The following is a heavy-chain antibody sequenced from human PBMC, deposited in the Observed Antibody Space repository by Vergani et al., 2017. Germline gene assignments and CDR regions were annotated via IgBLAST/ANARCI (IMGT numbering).Heavy chain of an antibody. D-gene: IGHD5-12*01. CDR3: VNAIPRNGGYDYVFYYHTMDV. V-gene: IGHV3-23*01. Sequence: EVQLLESGGDLVQPGGSLRLSCAASGFTFNHYAMNWVRQAPGKGLEWGSGISGSGGSTYYAGSVEGRFTISRDSSKNTLYLQMNSLSDGDTAVYYCVNAIPRNGGYDYVFYYHTMDVGGKGTWVTVSS. CDR2: ISGSGGST. J-gene: IGHJ6*04. CDR1: GFTFNHYA.